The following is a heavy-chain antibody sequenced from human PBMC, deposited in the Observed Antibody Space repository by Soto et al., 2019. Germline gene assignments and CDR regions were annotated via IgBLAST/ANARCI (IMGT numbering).Heavy chain of an antibody. CDR3: AKDSRTSSGLFDY. V-gene: IGHV4-30-4*01. D-gene: IGHD3-22*01. J-gene: IGHJ4*02. Sequence: SETLSLTCTVSGGSISSGDYYWSWIRQPPGKGLEWIGYIYYSGSTYYNPSLKSRVTISVDTSKNQFSLKLSSVTAADTAVYYCAKDSRTSSGLFDYWGQATLVTVSP. CDR1: GGSISSGDYY. CDR2: IYYSGST.